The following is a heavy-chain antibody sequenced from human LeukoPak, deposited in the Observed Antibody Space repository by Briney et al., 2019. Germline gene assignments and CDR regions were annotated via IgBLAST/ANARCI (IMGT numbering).Heavy chain of an antibody. J-gene: IGHJ5*02. CDR3: ARDLTTPHWFDP. CDR2: ISAYNGNT. D-gene: IGHD1-1*01. V-gene: IGHV1-18*01. Sequence: ASVKVSRKASGYTFTSYGISWVRQAPGQGLEWMGWISAYNGNTNYAQKLQGRVTMTTDTSTSTAYMELRSLRSDDTAVYYCARDLTTPHWFDPWGQGTLVTVSS. CDR1: GYTFTSYG.